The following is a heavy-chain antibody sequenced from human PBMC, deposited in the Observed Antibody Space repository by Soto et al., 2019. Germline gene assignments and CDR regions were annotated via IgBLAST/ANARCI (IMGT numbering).Heavy chain of an antibody. CDR2: INTYSGNT. CDR1: GYTFTSYY. V-gene: IGHV1-18*04. D-gene: IGHD3-10*01. CDR3: ARGVGSGTYYNQYNWFDP. Sequence: GASVKVSCKASGYTFTSYYMHWVRQAPGQGLEWMGWINTYSGNTNHAQKLQGRVTMTTDTSTSTAYMELRSLRSDDTAVYYCARGVGSGTYYNQYNWFDPWGQGTLVTVSS. J-gene: IGHJ5*02.